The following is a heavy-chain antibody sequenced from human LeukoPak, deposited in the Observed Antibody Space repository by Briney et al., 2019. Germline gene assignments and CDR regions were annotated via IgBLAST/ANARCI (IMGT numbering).Heavy chain of an antibody. V-gene: IGHV1-8*01. D-gene: IGHD3-16*02. CDR2: MNPSSGNT. J-gene: IGHJ4*02. CDR1: GYTFTSYD. CDR3: ARDTLRLGELSYDY. Sequence: ASVKVSCKASGYTFTSYDIDWVRQATGQGHERMGCMNPSSGNTVYAQKLQGSDNMTRNTSISTAYMELSSLRSEDTAVYYCARDTLRLGELSYDYWGQGTLVTVSS.